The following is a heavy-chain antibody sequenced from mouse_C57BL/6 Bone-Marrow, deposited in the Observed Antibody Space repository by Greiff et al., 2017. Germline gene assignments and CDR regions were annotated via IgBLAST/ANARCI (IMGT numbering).Heavy chain of an antibody. J-gene: IGHJ1*03. Sequence: EVQLVESGPELVKPGASVKISCKASGYSFTDYNMNWVKQSNGKSLEWIGVINPNYGTTSYNQKFKGKATLTVDQSSSTAYMQLNSLTSEDSAVYYCARVTTVVADWYFDVWGTRTTVTVSS. V-gene: IGHV1-39*01. D-gene: IGHD1-1*01. CDR1: GYSFTDYN. CDR3: ARVTTVVADWYFDV. CDR2: INPNYGTT.